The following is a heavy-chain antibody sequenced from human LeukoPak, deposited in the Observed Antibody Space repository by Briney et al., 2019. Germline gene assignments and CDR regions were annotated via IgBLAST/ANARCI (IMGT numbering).Heavy chain of an antibody. D-gene: IGHD3-9*01. V-gene: IGHV3-33*01. CDR3: VRAGALVIREYYFDY. CDR1: GFIFSNYG. Sequence: GGSPRLSCAASGFIFSNYGMHWVRQAPGKGLEWLAVIWYDGSNRYYADSVKGRFTISRDNSENTLYLQTNSLRAEDTAVYYCVRAGALVIREYYFDYWGQGTLVTVSS. J-gene: IGHJ4*02. CDR2: IWYDGSNR.